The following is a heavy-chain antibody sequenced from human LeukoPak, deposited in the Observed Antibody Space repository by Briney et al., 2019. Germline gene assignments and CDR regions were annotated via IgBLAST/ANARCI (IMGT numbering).Heavy chain of an antibody. V-gene: IGHV4-39*01. J-gene: IGHJ4*02. Sequence: SETLSPTCTVSGGSIRSDSYYWAWIRQPPGKGLEWIGSIYYSGSTYYNPSLKSRVTISLDTSKNQFSLKLTSVTAAETAVYYCARHNRPGTYRPDFDYWGQGTPVTVSS. CDR1: GGSIRSDSYY. CDR2: IYYSGST. CDR3: ARHNRPGTYRPDFDY. D-gene: IGHD3-16*02.